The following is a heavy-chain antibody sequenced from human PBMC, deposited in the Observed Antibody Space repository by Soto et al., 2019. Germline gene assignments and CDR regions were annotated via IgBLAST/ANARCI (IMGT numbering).Heavy chain of an antibody. CDR2: ISAYNGNT. J-gene: IGHJ4*02. V-gene: IGHV1-18*01. CDR3: ERETAAALYFDY. Sequence: GASVKVSCKASGYTFTSYGISWVRQAPGQGLERMGWISAYNGNTNYAQNLQGRVTMTTDTSTSTAYMELRSLRSDDTAGYYCERETAAALYFDYGGQGTLVTVST. D-gene: IGHD6-13*01. CDR1: GYTFTSYG.